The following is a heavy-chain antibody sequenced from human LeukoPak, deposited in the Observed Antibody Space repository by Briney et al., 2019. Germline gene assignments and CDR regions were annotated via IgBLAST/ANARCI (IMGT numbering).Heavy chain of an antibody. CDR1: GFTFXSXW. Sequence: SLRLSXXXXGFTFXSXWMSWVRQAPGKGLEWVANIKQDGSEKYYVDSVKGRFTISRDNAKNSLYLQMNSLRAEDTAVYYCAREGPQLDYYYYGMDVWGQGTTVTVSS. CDR3: AREGPQLDYYYYGMDV. D-gene: IGHD6-6*01. J-gene: IGHJ6*02. CDR2: IKQDGSEK. V-gene: IGHV3-7*01.